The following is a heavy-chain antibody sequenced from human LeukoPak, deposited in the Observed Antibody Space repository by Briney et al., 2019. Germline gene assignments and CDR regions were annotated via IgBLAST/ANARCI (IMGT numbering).Heavy chain of an antibody. V-gene: IGHV3-21*01. J-gene: IGHJ4*02. Sequence: GGSLRLTCAASGFTFSSNSMNWVRQAPGKGLEWVSSISISSYIYYADSVKGRFTISRDNAKNSLYLQMNSLRAEDTAVYYCARTSSSSIFFDYWGQGTLVTVSS. CDR1: GFTFSSNS. CDR3: ARTSSSSIFFDY. CDR2: ISISSYI. D-gene: IGHD6-6*01.